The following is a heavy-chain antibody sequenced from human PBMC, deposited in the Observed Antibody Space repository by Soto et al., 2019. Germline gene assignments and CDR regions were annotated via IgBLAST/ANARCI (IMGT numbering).Heavy chain of an antibody. CDR2: ISGSGGST. J-gene: IGHJ4*02. CDR3: AKFSKPGFGELFQLHDY. Sequence: PGGSLRLSCEASGFSFSSYAMSWVRQAPGKGLEWVSAISGSGGSTYYADSVKGRFTISRDNSKNTLYLQMNSLRAEDTAVYYCAKFSKPGFGELFQLHDYWGRGTLVTVSS. D-gene: IGHD3-10*01. V-gene: IGHV3-23*01. CDR1: GFSFSSYA.